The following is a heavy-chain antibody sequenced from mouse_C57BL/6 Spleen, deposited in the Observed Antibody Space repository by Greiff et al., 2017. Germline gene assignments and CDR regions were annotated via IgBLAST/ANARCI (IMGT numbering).Heavy chain of an antibody. J-gene: IGHJ2*01. CDR3: ARWRYYGRDFDY. CDR2: INPNNGGT. D-gene: IGHD1-1*01. CDR1: GYTFTDYY. V-gene: IGHV1-26*01. Sequence: EVQLQQSGPELVKPGASVKISCKASGYTFTDYYMNWVKQSHGKSLEWIGDINPNNGGTSYNQKFKGKATLTVDKSSSTAYMELRSLTSEDSAVYYCARWRYYGRDFDYWGQGTTLTVSS.